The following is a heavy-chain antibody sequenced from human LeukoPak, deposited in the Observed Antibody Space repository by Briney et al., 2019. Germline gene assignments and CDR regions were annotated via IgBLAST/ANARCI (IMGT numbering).Heavy chain of an antibody. J-gene: IGHJ4*02. D-gene: IGHD3-3*01. CDR1: GYTFTSYG. V-gene: IGHV1-18*01. CDR2: ISAYNGNT. Sequence: ASVKVSCKASGYTFTSYGISWVRQAPGQGLEWMGWISAYNGNTNYAQKLQGRVTMTTDTSTSTAYMELRSLRSDDTAVYYCARGPLPLPWYDFWSGYLDYWGQGTLVTVSS. CDR3: ARGPLPLPWYDFWSGYLDY.